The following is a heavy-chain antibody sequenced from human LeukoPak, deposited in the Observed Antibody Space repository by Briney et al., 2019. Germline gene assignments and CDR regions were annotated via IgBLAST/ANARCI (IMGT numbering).Heavy chain of an antibody. J-gene: IGHJ5*02. V-gene: IGHV4-34*01. CDR3: ARATIRYFDWSTRPNWFDP. D-gene: IGHD3-9*01. CDR2: INHGGST. CDR1: GGSFSGYY. Sequence: SETLSLTCAVYGGSFSGYYWSWIRQPPGKGLEWIGEINHGGSTNYNPSLKSRVTISVDTSKNQFSLKLSSVTAADTAVYYCARATIRYFDWSTRPNWFDPWGQGTLVTVSS.